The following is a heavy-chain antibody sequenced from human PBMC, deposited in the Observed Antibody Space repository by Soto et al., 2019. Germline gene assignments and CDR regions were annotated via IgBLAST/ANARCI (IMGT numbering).Heavy chain of an antibody. CDR3: ASRTFYYFGLGV. CDR1: GGCITTAGYS. V-gene: IGHV4-30-2*01. Sequence: NPSVTLSLTCTLSGGCITTAGYSGSWNRKTPGKALEWIGDVYHTGNAYPKPSLRSRVTISLDRSKNQFSLKMTSVTAADTALYYCASRTFYYFGLGVWGQGTTVTVS. CDR2: VYHTGNA. J-gene: IGHJ6*02.